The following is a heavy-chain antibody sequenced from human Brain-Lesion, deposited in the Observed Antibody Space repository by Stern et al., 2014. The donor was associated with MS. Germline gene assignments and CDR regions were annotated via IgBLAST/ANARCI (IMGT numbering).Heavy chain of an antibody. Sequence: QVQLVESGPGLVKPSQTLSLSCTVSGGSISSGGYYWSWIRQPAGKGLEWIGRIFNSGSTSYNPSLKSRVPISIDTSKTQFSLRLNSRTAADTAVYYCARGRVVPGFQYYATDVWGQGTTVIVSS. CDR2: IFNSGST. CDR3: ARGRVVPGFQYYATDV. D-gene: IGHD2-2*01. CDR1: GGSISSGGYY. J-gene: IGHJ6*02. V-gene: IGHV4-61*02.